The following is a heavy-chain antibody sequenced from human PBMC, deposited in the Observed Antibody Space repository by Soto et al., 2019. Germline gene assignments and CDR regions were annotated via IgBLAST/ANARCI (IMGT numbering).Heavy chain of an antibody. CDR2: IIPIFGTA. CDR1: GGTFRRYA. V-gene: IGHV1-69*13. J-gene: IGHJ6*02. D-gene: IGHD3-3*01. CDR3: ASGSVYYDFSYYYYGMDV. Sequence: SVKVSCKASGGTFRRYAVSWVRQAPVQGLEWMGGIIPIFGTASYAQKFQGRVTITADESTSTAYMELSSLRSEDTAVYYCASGSVYYDFSYYYYGMDVWGQGTTVTVSS.